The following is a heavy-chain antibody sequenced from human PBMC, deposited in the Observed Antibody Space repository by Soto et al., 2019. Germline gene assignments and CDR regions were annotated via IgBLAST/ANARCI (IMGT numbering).Heavy chain of an antibody. D-gene: IGHD2-2*01. CDR1: GFTFSSYS. CDR3: ASLSSTSSLKSSIDY. CDR2: ISSSSSYI. J-gene: IGHJ4*02. V-gene: IGHV3-21*01. Sequence: PGGSLRLSCAASGFTFSSYSMNWVRQAPGKGLEWVSSISSSSSYIYYADSVKGRFTISRDNAKNSLYLQMNSLRAEDTAVYYCASLSSTSSLKSSIDYWGQGTLVTVSS.